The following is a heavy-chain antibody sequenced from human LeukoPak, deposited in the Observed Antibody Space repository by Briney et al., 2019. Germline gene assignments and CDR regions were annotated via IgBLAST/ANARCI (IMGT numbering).Heavy chain of an antibody. CDR1: GFTFSSYA. J-gene: IGHJ4*02. CDR3: AKETYYDSSGYPQIFDY. CDR2: ISGSGGST. Sequence: GGSLRLSCAASGFTFSSYAMSWVRQAPGKGLEWVSAISGSGGSTYYADSVKGRFTISRDNSKNTLYLQMNSLRAEDTAVYYCAKETYYDSSGYPQIFDYWGQGTLVTVSS. V-gene: IGHV3-23*01. D-gene: IGHD3-22*01.